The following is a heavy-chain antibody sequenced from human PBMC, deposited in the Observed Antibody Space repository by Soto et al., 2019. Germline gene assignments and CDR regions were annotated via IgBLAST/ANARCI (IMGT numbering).Heavy chain of an antibody. CDR3: GKDDQRITWY. D-gene: IGHD2-2*01. Sequence: GWSLRRSCAASGCPFINSSIHWVRHAPGKGLEWVAVISYDGNNRFYADSVKGRFTISRDNFQNTLYLQVSRGRPEDTAVYYCGKDDQRITWY. V-gene: IGHV3-30*18. CDR1: GCPFINSS. CDR2: ISYDGNNR. J-gene: IGHJ2*01.